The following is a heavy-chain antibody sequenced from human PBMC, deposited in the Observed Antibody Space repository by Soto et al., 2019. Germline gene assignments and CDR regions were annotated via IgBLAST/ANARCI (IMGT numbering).Heavy chain of an antibody. J-gene: IGHJ6*02. CDR2: ISGSGGRT. CDR1: GLTFRNYA. V-gene: IGHV3-23*01. Sequence: GGSLRLSCAASGLTFRNYAMSWVRQAPGKGLEWGSAISGSGGRTYYADSVKGRFTISRDNSKNTLYLQTNSLRAEDTAVYYCAKGGVYYDFCLEVWGQGTTVTVSS. CDR3: AKGGVYYDFCLEV. D-gene: IGHD3-3*01.